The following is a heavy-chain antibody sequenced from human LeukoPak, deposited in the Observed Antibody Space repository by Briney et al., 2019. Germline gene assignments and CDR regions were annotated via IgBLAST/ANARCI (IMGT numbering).Heavy chain of an antibody. Sequence: SETLSLTCTVSGGSIRSGGYYCSWIRQHPGKGLEWIGYIYYSGSTYYNPSLKSRVTISVDTSKNQFSLKLSSVTAADTAVYYSARAYGSGRDHFDYWGQGTLVTVSS. CDR1: GGSIRSGGYY. J-gene: IGHJ4*02. CDR2: IYYSGST. CDR3: ARAYGSGRDHFDY. D-gene: IGHD3-10*01. V-gene: IGHV4-31*03.